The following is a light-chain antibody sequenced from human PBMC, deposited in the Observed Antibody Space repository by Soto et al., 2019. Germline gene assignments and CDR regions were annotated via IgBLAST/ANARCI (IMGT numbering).Light chain of an antibody. CDR1: QSVSNN. Sequence: IVLTESPATLSLSPGERATLSCRASQSVSNNLAWFQQRPGQGPRLLIYGASTRATGIPARFSGSGSGTDFTLTISSLQSEDFAVYYCQQYNDWPRTFGQGTKV. V-gene: IGKV3-15*01. CDR2: GAS. J-gene: IGKJ1*01. CDR3: QQYNDWPRT.